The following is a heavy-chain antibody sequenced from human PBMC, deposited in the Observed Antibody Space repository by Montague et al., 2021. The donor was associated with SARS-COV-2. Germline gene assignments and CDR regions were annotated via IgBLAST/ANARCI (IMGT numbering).Heavy chain of an antibody. D-gene: IGHD3-3*01. Sequence: SETLSLTCTVSGGSISPYYWSWIRQPPGKGLECIGYTSYSGSTDYNPSLKSRVTISIDTSKHQFSLKLSSVTAADTAVYYCARWGEYYDSPYYYHAMDVWGQGTTVTVSS. CDR1: GGSISPYY. CDR3: ARWGEYYDSPYYYHAMDV. V-gene: IGHV4-59*12. J-gene: IGHJ6*02. CDR2: TSYSGST.